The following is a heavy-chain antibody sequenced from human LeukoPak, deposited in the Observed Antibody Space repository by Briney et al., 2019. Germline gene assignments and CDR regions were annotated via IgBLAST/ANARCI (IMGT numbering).Heavy chain of an antibody. J-gene: IGHJ6*03. CDR3: ARGRLGRVVSRYYYYMDV. Sequence: GASVKVSCKASGYTFTSYGISWVRQAPGQGLEWMGWISAYNGNTNYAQKLQGRVTMTTDTSTSTAYMELRSLRSDDTAVYYCARGRLGRVVSRYYYYMDVWGKGTTVTISS. V-gene: IGHV1-18*01. CDR1: GYTFTSYG. D-gene: IGHD7-27*01. CDR2: ISAYNGNT.